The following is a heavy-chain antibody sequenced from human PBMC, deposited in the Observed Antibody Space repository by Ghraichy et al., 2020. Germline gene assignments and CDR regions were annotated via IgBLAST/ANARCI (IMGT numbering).Heavy chain of an antibody. CDR1: GDSISSRSYY. CDR3: ARYCSTTSCQGYYYAMDV. Sequence: SETLSLTYTVSGDSISSRSYYWGWVRQPPGKGLEWIGSIYYSGTTYYNPSLKSRVTISVDTSKNQFSLKLSSVTAADTAVYYCARYCSTTSCQGYYYAMDVWGQGTTVTVSS. D-gene: IGHD2-2*01. CDR2: IYYSGTT. J-gene: IGHJ6*02. V-gene: IGHV4-39*01.